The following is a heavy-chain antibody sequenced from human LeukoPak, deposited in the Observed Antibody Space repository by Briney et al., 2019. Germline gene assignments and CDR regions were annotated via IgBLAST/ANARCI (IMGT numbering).Heavy chain of an antibody. J-gene: IGHJ6*02. CDR3: AREIRYCSSTSCSYYYGMDV. CDR2: IKQDGSEK. CDR1: GFTFSSYW. D-gene: IGHD2-2*01. V-gene: IGHV3-7*01. Sequence: GGSLRLSWAASGFTFSSYWMSWVRQAPGKGLEWVANIKQDGSEKYYVDSVKGRFTISRDNAKNSLYLQMNSLRAEDTAVYYCAREIRYCSSTSCSYYYGMDVWGQGTTVTVSS.